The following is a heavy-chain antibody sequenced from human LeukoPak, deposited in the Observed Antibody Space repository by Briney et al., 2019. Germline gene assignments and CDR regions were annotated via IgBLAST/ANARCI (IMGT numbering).Heavy chain of an antibody. D-gene: IGHD1-1*01. J-gene: IGHJ4*02. CDR3: AKGQETESRLDS. V-gene: IGHV3-23*01. CDR2: IRHSDGNT. Sequence: PGGPLRLSCAASGFTFNIYTMYWVRQAPGKGLEWVSGIRHSDGNTYYADSVKGRFTISSDKSKNILFLQMNSLRAEDTALYYCAKGQETESRLDSWGQGTLVTVSS. CDR1: GFTFNIYT.